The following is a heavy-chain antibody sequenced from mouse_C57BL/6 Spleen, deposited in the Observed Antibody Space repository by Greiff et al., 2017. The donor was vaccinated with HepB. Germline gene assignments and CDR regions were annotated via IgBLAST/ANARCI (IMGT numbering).Heavy chain of an antibody. CDR2: IYPGDGDT. D-gene: IGHD2-10*01. V-gene: IGHV1-82*01. J-gene: IGHJ3*01. CDR3: ARSYYDPAWFAY. Sequence: QVQLKESGPELVKPGASVKISCKASGYAFSSSWMNWVKQRPGKGLEWIGRIYPGDGDTNYNGKFKGKATLTADKSSSTAYMQLSSLTSEESAVYFCARSYYDPAWFAYWGQGTLVTVSA. CDR1: GYAFSSSW.